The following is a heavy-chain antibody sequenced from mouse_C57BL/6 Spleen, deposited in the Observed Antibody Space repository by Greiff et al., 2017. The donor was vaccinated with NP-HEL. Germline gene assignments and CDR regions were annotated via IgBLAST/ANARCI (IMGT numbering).Heavy chain of an antibody. Sequence: VKLMESGPELVKPGASVKISCTASGYALSISWMNWVKQRPGKGLEWIGRIYPGDGATNYNGKLKGKAILTADKSSRTAYMQLSSLTYEDAALYVCARRELGAYWGQGTLVTVSA. J-gene: IGHJ3*01. V-gene: IGHV1-82*01. CDR3: ARRELGAY. CDR1: GYALSISW. CDR2: IYPGDGAT.